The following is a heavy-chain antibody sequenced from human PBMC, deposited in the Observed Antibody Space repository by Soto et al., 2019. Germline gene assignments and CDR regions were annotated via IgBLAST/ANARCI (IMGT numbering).Heavy chain of an antibody. D-gene: IGHD6-19*01. Sequence: SETLSLTCAVSGGSISKYYWNWIRQSPGKGLEWIGYMWFSGDPNYNPSLKSRVTLSADKSVSTAYLQWSSLKASDSAMYYCARHDGRGWPFDHWGLGTLVTVSS. V-gene: IGHV4-59*08. CDR2: MWFSGDP. J-gene: IGHJ4*02. CDR3: ARHDGRGWPFDH. CDR1: GGSISKYY.